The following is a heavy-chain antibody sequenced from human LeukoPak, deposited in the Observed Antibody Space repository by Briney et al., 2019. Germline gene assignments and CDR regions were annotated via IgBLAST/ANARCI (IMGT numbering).Heavy chain of an antibody. CDR1: GGSFSGYY. D-gene: IGHD3-16*01. J-gene: IGHJ5*02. CDR3: ANTYVGSDWFDP. CDR2: IYTSGST. Sequence: PSETLSLTCAVYGGSFSGYYWSWIRQPPGKGLEWIGRIYTSGSTNYNPSLKSRVTISVDTSKNQFSLKLSSVTAADTAVYYCANTYVGSDWFDPWGQGTLVTVSS. V-gene: IGHV4-59*10.